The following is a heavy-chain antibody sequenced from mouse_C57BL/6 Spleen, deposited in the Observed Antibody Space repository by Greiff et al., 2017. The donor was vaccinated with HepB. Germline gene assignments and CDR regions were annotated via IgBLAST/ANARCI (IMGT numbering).Heavy chain of an antibody. J-gene: IGHJ3*01. CDR1: GYTFTSYW. CDR2: IHPNSGST. D-gene: IGHD1-1*01. Sequence: VQLQQPGAELVKPGASVKLSCKASGYTFTSYWMHWVKQRPGQGLEWIGMIHPNSGSTNYNEKFKSKATLTVDKSSSTAYMQLSSLTSEDSAVYYCARSTIYYYGSSWFAYWGQGTLVTVSA. CDR3: ARSTIYYYGSSWFAY. V-gene: IGHV1-64*01.